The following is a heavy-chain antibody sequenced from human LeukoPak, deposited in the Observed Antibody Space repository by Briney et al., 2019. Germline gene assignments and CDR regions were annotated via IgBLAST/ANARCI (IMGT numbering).Heavy chain of an antibody. CDR3: ARRWNYGRNYYIDV. V-gene: IGHV4-34*01. D-gene: IGHD1-7*01. Sequence: SATLSLTCAVYGGSFSNYYWSWIRQPPGKGLEWIGEINDSGRINYNLSLMSRVTVSVDTSKNQFSLRLTSVTATDTAVYYCARRWNYGRNYYIDVWGNGATVSVSS. J-gene: IGHJ6*03. CDR1: GGSFSNYY. CDR2: INDSGRI.